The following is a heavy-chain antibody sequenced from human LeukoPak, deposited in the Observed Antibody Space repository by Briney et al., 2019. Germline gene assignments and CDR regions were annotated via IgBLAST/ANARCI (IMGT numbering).Heavy chain of an antibody. J-gene: IGHJ4*02. CDR3: ARDGSGGTTAYFDY. CDR2: IYSGGST. Sequence: GGSLRLSCAASGSTVSNKYMTWVRQAPGKGLEWVSVIYSGGSTYYADSVKGRFTISRDNSKNTLYLQMNSLRAEDTAVYYCARDGSGGTTAYFDYWGQGTLVTVSS. CDR1: GSTVSNKY. V-gene: IGHV3-53*01. D-gene: IGHD1-7*01.